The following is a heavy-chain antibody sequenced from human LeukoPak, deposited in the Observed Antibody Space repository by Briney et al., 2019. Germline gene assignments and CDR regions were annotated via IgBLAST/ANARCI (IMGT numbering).Heavy chain of an antibody. CDR3: APLKGDIVVDSH. Sequence: SGPTLVKPTQTLTLTCTFSGFSLSTSGVAVGWIRQPPGKALEWLALIYWDDDKRYSPSLKSRLTITKDTSKNQVVLTITNMDPLYTATYYCAPLKGDIVVDSHWGQGTLVTVSS. J-gene: IGHJ4*02. D-gene: IGHD3-22*01. CDR1: GFSLSTSGVA. CDR2: IYWDDDK. V-gene: IGHV2-5*02.